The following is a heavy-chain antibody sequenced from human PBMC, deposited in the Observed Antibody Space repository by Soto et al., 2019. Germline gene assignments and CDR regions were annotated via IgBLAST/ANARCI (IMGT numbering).Heavy chain of an antibody. J-gene: IGHJ5*02. Sequence: SEPLSLTYSISGRAITTGSWSWIRQAPGKGLEWIGYIYFAGTTSHNPSLKSRVTMSVDTSENQFSLNLTSVTAADTAVYYCARLGGYYQALDTWGQG. V-gene: IGHV4-59*08. D-gene: IGHD3-22*01. CDR3: ARLGGYYQALDT. CDR2: IYFAGTT. CDR1: GRAITTGS.